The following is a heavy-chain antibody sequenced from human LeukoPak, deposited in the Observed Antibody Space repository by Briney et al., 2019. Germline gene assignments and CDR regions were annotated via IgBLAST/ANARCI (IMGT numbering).Heavy chain of an antibody. CDR1: GFTFSTYW. V-gene: IGHV3-74*01. Sequence: GGSLRLSCAASGFTFSTYWIHWVRQVPGKGQVWVSRVNREGTTSAHADSVKGRFTISRDNDKNSLYLQMNSLRAEDTALYYCATRVTADSYEASDIWGQGTMVTVSS. J-gene: IGHJ3*02. CDR3: ATRVTADSYEASDI. CDR2: VNREGTTS. D-gene: IGHD4-17*01.